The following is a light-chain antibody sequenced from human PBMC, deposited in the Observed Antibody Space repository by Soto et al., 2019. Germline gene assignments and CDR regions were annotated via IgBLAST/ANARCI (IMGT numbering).Light chain of an antibody. J-gene: IGLJ3*02. CDR2: NNN. Sequence: QSVLTQPPSASGTPGQRVSISCSGSNSNIGNNNVYWYQQLPGAAPKLLIYNNNQRPSGVPDRFSGSKSGTSASLAISGLRSEDEADYYCAAWDDSLSGVFGGGTQLTVL. CDR3: AAWDDSLSGV. CDR1: NSNIGNNN. V-gene: IGLV1-47*01.